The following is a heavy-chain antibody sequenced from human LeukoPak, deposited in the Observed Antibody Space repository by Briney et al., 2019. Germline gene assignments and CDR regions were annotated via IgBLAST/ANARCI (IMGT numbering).Heavy chain of an antibody. D-gene: IGHD3-3*01. V-gene: IGHV1-8*01. CDR1: GYTFTSYD. Sequence: ASVKLCCKASGYTFTSYDINWVRQATGQGLELMGWMNPNSGSTGYAQKFQGRVTMTRNTSISTAYMELSRLRSEDTAVYYCARDVYYETLAETFDPWGQGTLVTVSS. J-gene: IGHJ5*02. CDR3: ARDVYYETLAETFDP. CDR2: MNPNSGST.